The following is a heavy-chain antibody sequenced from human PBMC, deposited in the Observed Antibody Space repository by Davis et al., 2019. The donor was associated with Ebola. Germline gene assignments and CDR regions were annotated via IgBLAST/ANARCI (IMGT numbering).Heavy chain of an antibody. J-gene: IGHJ4*02. V-gene: IGHV4-34*01. Sequence: MPSETLSLTCAVYGGSFSPYYWTWIRQPPGEGLEWIGEISHSGSAKYKPSLKSRVTISVDTSKNQFSLNLRSVTAADAAMYYCARADWSWGKYFDYWSQGILVTVSS. CDR3: ARADWSWGKYFDY. CDR1: GGSFSPYY. CDR2: ISHSGSA. D-gene: IGHD3-16*01.